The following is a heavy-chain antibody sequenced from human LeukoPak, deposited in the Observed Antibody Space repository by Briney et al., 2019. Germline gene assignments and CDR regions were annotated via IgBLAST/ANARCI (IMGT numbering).Heavy chain of an antibody. CDR1: GFTFSSYG. Sequence: GRSLRLSCAASGFTFSSYGMHWVRQAPGKGLEWVAVISYDGSNKYYADSVKRRFTISRDNSKNTLYLQMNSLRAEDTAVYYCANGDYSYFDYWGQGTLVTVSS. V-gene: IGHV3-30*18. D-gene: IGHD4-17*01. CDR3: ANGDYSYFDY. CDR2: ISYDGSNK. J-gene: IGHJ4*02.